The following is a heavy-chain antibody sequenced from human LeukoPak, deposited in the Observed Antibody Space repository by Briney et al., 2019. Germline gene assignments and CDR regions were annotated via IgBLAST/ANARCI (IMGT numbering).Heavy chain of an antibody. CDR1: GGSISSGDYY. J-gene: IGHJ4*02. V-gene: IGHV4-30-4*01. CDR3: ARAGIAAAGTFFDY. Sequence: PSQTLSLTCTVSGGSISSGDYYWRWIRQPPGKGLEWIGYIYYSGSTYYNPSLKSRVTISVDTSKNQFSLKLSSVTAADTAVYYCARAGIAAAGTFFDYWGQGTLVTVSS. D-gene: IGHD6-13*01. CDR2: IYYSGST.